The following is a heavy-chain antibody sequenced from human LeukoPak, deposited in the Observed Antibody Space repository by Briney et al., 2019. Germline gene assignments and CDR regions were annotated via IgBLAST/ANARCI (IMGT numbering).Heavy chain of an antibody. CDR1: GFTFSSYS. J-gene: IGHJ5*02. CDR3: ARERGNTWFDP. D-gene: IGHD3-16*01. V-gene: IGHV3-48*04. Sequence: PGGSLRLSCAASGFTFSSYSMNWVRQAPGKGLEWVSYISSSSSTIYSADSVKGRFPISRENAKNSLYLQMNSLRAEDTAVYYCARERGNTWFDPWGQGTLVTVSS. CDR2: ISSSSSTI.